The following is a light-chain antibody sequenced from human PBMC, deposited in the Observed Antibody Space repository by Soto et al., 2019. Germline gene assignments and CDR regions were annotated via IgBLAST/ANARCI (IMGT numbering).Light chain of an antibody. CDR3: QQYYNWPFPSWT. V-gene: IGKV3-15*01. Sequence: EIVMTQSPATLSVSPGERATLSCRASQSVSSNLAWYQQKPGQAPRLLIYGASTRATGIPARFSGSGSGTEFTLTISRLQSEDFAVYYCQQYYNWPFPSWTFGQGTKVEIK. J-gene: IGKJ1*01. CDR2: GAS. CDR1: QSVSSN.